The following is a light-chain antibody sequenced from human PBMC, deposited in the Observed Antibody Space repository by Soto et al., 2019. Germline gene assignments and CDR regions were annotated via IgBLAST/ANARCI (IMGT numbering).Light chain of an antibody. J-gene: IGLJ1*01. CDR3: SSFTRSNSYV. CDR2: DVS. CDR1: SSDVGAYNY. V-gene: IGLV2-14*03. Sequence: QSVLTQPASVSGSPGQSITISCTGTSSDVGAYNYVSWYQQHPGKVPKLMIYDVSDRPSGVSNRFSGSKSGNTASLTISGLQAEDEADYYCSSFTRSNSYVFGTGTKATVL.